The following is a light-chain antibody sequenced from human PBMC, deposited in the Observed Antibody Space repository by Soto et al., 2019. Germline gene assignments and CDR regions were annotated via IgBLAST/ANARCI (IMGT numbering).Light chain of an antibody. Sequence: AIQMTQSPSSLSASVGDRVTITCRASQDIRTELGWYQQKPGNAPKLLIYATSILHSGDPSRFSCIGSGTDFTLTISSLQPEDFATYYFLQDYSYPRTFGQGTKVEIK. V-gene: IGKV1-6*01. CDR2: ATS. J-gene: IGKJ1*01. CDR3: LQDYSYPRT. CDR1: QDIRTE.